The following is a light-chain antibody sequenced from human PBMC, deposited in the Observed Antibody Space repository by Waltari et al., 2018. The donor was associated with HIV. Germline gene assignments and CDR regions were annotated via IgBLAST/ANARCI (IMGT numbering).Light chain of an antibody. CDR1: QSVLYSSNNKNY. CDR2: WAS. CDR3: QQYYSISST. V-gene: IGKV4-1*01. J-gene: IGKJ1*01. Sequence: DIVMTQSPDSLAVSLGERATINCKSSQSVLYSSNNKNYLAWYQQKPGQPPKLVIYWASTRESAAPDRFSGSRSGTDSTLTISSLQAEDVSVYDCQQYYSISSTFGQGTKVEIK.